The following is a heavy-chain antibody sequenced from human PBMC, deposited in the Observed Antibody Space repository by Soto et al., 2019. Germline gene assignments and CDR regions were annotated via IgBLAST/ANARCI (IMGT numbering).Heavy chain of an antibody. CDR3: ARGPCSSTSCYDESCVDV. V-gene: IGHV4-34*01. J-gene: IGHJ6*02. D-gene: IGHD2-2*01. CDR2: INHSGST. CDR1: GGSFSGYY. Sequence: PSETLSLTCAVYGGSFSGYYWSWIRQPPGKGLEWIGEINHSGSTNYNPSLKSRVTISVDTSKNQFSLKLSSVTAADTAVYYCARGPCSSTSCYDESCVDVWGQGTMVTVS.